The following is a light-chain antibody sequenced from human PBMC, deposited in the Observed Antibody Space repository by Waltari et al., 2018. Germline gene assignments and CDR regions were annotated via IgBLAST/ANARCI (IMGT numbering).Light chain of an antibody. CDR3: QHYVRLPVA. Sequence: EIVLTQSQGTLSLSPGARATLPCRASQSVSRSSARYQQKPGQASRLLIYAASSMATGDPDRFSGSGSGTDFSLPISRLEPEDLAVYYCQHYVRLPVAFGQGTKVEIK. CDR1: QSVSRS. V-gene: IGKV3-20*01. CDR2: AAS. J-gene: IGKJ1*01.